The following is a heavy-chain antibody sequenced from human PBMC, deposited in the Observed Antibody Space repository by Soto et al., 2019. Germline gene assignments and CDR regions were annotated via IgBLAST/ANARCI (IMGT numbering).Heavy chain of an antibody. V-gene: IGHV3-30-3*01. CDR2: ISYDGSNK. D-gene: IGHD6-19*01. J-gene: IGHJ4*02. CDR3: ARDSSLIVAVAGEFDY. CDR1: GFTFSSYA. Sequence: HPGGSLRLSCAASGFTFSSYAMHWVRQAPGKGLEWVAVISYDGSNKYYADSVKGRFTISRGNSKNTLYLQMNSLRAEDTAVYYCARDSSLIVAVAGEFDYWGQGTLVTVSS.